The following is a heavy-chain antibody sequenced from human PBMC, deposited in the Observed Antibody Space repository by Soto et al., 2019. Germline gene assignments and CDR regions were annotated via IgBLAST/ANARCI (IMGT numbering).Heavy chain of an antibody. V-gene: IGHV1-18*01. CDR2: ISAYNGNT. CDR1: GYTFANYG. J-gene: IGHJ4*02. CDR3: ARGRWLQLWGDY. D-gene: IGHD5-12*01. Sequence: QVQLVQSGAEVKKPGASVKVSCKDSGYTFANYGISWVRQAPGQGLEWMGWISAYNGNTKYAQNLQGRVTMTTDTCTSTAYMELRSLTSDDTAVYYCARGRWLQLWGDYWGQGTLVTVSS.